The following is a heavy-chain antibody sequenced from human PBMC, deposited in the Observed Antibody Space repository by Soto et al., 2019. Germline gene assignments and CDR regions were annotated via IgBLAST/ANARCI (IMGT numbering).Heavy chain of an antibody. Sequence: GGSLRPSCAASGFTFSSYAMIWVRQAPGKGLEWVSAISGSGGSTYYADSVKGRFTISRDNSKNTLYLQMNSLRAEDTAVYYCAKDSPRATDNWFDPWGQGTLVTVSS. D-gene: IGHD2-15*01. CDR2: ISGSGGST. CDR3: AKDSPRATDNWFDP. CDR1: GFTFSSYA. J-gene: IGHJ5*02. V-gene: IGHV3-23*01.